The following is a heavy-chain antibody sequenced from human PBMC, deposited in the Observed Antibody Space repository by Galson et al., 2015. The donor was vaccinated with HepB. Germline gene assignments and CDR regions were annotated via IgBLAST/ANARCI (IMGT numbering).Heavy chain of an antibody. J-gene: IGHJ3*02. V-gene: IGHV3-9*01. Sequence: SLRLSCAASGFTFDDYAMHWVRQAPGKGLEWVSGISWNSGRIGYADSVKGRFTISRDNAKNSLYLQMNSLRAEDTALYYCAKAPAGALPSPGAFDIWGQGTMVTVSS. CDR2: ISWNSGRI. CDR1: GFTFDDYA. CDR3: AKAPAGALPSPGAFDI. D-gene: IGHD1-26*01.